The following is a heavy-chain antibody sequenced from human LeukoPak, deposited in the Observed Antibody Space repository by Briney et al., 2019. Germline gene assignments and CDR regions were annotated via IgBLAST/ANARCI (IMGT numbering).Heavy chain of an antibody. CDR1: GGSFSGYY. CDR3: ARRADLYYDILTGYYHDAFDI. V-gene: IGHV4-34*01. D-gene: IGHD3-9*01. J-gene: IGHJ3*02. CDR2: IKHSGST. Sequence: SETLSLTCAVYGGSFSGYYWSWIRQPPGKGLEWIGEIKHSGSTNYNPSLKSRVTISVDTSKNQFSLRLSSVTAADTAVYYCARRADLYYDILTGYYHDAFDIWGQGTMATVSS.